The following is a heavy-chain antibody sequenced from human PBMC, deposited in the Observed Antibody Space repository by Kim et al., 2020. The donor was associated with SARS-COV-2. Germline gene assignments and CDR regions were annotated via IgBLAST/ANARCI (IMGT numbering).Heavy chain of an antibody. J-gene: IGHJ4*02. V-gene: IGHV4-39*01. D-gene: IGHD3-16*01. CDR1: GGSISSNSYY. CDR3: ASLTLPTSTFDY. Sequence: SETLSLTCTVSGGSISSNSYYWGWIRQPPGKGLEWFGSIYYIGATYYSPSLKSRVTISVDTSKNQFSLNLSSVTAADTAVYYCASLTLPTSTFDYWGQGT. CDR2: IYYIGAT.